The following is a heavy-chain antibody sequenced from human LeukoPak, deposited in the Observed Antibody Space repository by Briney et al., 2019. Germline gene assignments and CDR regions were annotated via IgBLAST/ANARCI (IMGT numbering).Heavy chain of an antibody. V-gene: IGHV1-8*01. D-gene: IGHD5-18*01. Sequence: ASVKVSCKASGYTFTSYDINWVRQATGQGLEWMGWMNPKSGNTGYAQKFQGRVTMTRNTSISTAYMELSSLRSEDTAVYYCPSLVRGYSYGYHYYYMDVWGKGTTVTVSS. CDR3: PSLVRGYSYGYHYYYMDV. CDR1: GYTFTSYD. CDR2: MNPKSGNT. J-gene: IGHJ6*03.